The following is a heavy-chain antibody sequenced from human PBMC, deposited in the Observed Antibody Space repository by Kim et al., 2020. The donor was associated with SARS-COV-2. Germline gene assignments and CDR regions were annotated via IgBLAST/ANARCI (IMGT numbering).Heavy chain of an antibody. J-gene: IGHJ4*02. V-gene: IGHV3-30*01. D-gene: IGHD2-2*01. CDR3: STYCNSPGCPDY. Sequence: YYAESVKGRVTISRDNSKSTLYLQMNSLGTEDPAVYYCSTYCNSPGCPDYWGQGTLVTVSS.